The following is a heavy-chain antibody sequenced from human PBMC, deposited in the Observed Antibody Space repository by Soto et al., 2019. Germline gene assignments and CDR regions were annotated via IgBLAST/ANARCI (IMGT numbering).Heavy chain of an antibody. V-gene: IGHV4-59*01. J-gene: IGHJ3*02. CDR3: ARTYAGSGPNSGGDAVDI. D-gene: IGHD3-22*01. CDR1: GGSISSYY. Sequence: QVQLQESGPGLVKPSETLSLTCSVSGGSISSYYWSWIRQPPGQGLEWIAYIYYSGTSYNPSLKSRSSISLDTSHNPLSLKLTSVTAADTAVYVCARTYAGSGPNSGGDAVDIWGQGTMVCVSS. CDR2: IYYSGT.